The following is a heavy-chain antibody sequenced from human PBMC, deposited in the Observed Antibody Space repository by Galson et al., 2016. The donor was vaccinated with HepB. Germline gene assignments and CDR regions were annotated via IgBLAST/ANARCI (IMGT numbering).Heavy chain of an antibody. J-gene: IGHJ1*01. CDR3: TTGSLTKLTHGEDH. V-gene: IGHV3-15*01. CDR1: GFTFTTAW. Sequence: SLRLSCAASGFTFTTAWMSWFRQAPGKGLEWVGRIKSNSDGGTEEHAAPVKGRFTISRDDSRNTPYLQLNSLKTEDTAVDYSTTGSLTKLTHGEDHWGQGTLFTVSS. CDR2: IKSNSDGGTE. D-gene: IGHD2-8*01.